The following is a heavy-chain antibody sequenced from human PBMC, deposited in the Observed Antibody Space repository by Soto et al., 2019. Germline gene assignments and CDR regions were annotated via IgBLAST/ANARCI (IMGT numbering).Heavy chain of an antibody. V-gene: IGHV1-69*02. J-gene: IGHJ4*02. CDR2: IIPILAIS. CDR1: GGTFSSYT. CDR3: ARAHYYDSSGYYDVFDY. Sequence: QVQLVQSGAEVKKPGSSVKVSCKASGGTFSSYTISWVRQAPGQGLEWMGRIIPILAISNYAQKFQGRVTITADKSTSTAYMELSSLRSEDTAVYYCARAHYYDSSGYYDVFDYWGQGTLVNVSS. D-gene: IGHD3-22*01.